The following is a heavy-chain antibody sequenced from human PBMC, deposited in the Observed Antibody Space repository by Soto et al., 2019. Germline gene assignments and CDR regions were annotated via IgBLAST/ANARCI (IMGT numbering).Heavy chain of an antibody. Sequence: GVSLRLSCAASGFTFSSYSMNWVRQAPGKGLEWVSSISSSSSYIYYADSVKGRFTISRDNAKNSLYLQMNSLRAEDTAVYYCARVLLRGGSYYFDYWGQGTLVTVSS. V-gene: IGHV3-21*01. CDR3: ARVLLRGGSYYFDY. D-gene: IGHD1-26*01. J-gene: IGHJ4*02. CDR2: ISSSSSYI. CDR1: GFTFSSYS.